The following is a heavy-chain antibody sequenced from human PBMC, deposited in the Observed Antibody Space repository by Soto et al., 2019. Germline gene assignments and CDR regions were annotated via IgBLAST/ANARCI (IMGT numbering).Heavy chain of an antibody. CDR1: GGTFSSYA. J-gene: IGHJ4*02. CDR3: ASTSWVVAATKIPQRFDY. Sequence: SVKVSCKASGGTFSSYAISWVRQAPGQGLEWKGGIIPIFGTANYAQKFQGRVTITADESTSTAYMELSSLRSEDTAVYYCASTSWVVAATKIPQRFDYWGQGTLVTVSS. V-gene: IGHV1-69*13. D-gene: IGHD2-15*01. CDR2: IIPIFGTA.